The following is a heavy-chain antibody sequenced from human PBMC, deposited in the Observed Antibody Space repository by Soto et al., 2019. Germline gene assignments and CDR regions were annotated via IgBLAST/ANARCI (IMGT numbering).Heavy chain of an antibody. CDR3: AERRSRLYAMDG. D-gene: IGHD6-25*01. Sequence: ASVKVSCKASGFTFSTSAVQWVRQARGQRPEWMGWIVGGSGNTNYAQNSQERVIITRDMSTSTDHMELSSLSSDDTAVYFCAERRSRLYAMDGWGQGNTVTVSS. J-gene: IGHJ6*02. CDR2: IVGGSGNT. CDR1: GFTFSTSA. V-gene: IGHV1-58*01.